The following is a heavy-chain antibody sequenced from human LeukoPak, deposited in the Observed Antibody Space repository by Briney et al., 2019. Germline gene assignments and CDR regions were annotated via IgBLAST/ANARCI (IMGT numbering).Heavy chain of an antibody. Sequence: GGSLRLSCAASGFTFSTYGMNWVRQAPGKGLVWVSRIDSDGSRITYADSVKGRFTISRDNAKNTVYLQMNSLRAEDTAVYYCARGRSGSYGFFDYWSLGNLVTVSS. CDR2: IDSDGSRI. J-gene: IGHJ4*02. D-gene: IGHD3-10*01. CDR1: GFTFSTYG. CDR3: ARGRSGSYGFFDY. V-gene: IGHV3-74*03.